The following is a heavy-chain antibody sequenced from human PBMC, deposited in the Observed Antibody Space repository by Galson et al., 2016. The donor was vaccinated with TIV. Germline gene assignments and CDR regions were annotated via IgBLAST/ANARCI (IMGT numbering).Heavy chain of an antibody. V-gene: IGHV1-46*01. D-gene: IGHD1-26*01. Sequence: SVKVSCKASGFTFSDYYMHWVRQAPGQGLEWMGIINPSGAGTSYPQRFQGRITMTRDTSTRTFYMDLSSLRSEDTAIYYCARDGMEGMDVWGQGTTVTVSS. CDR3: ARDGMEGMDV. J-gene: IGHJ6*02. CDR2: INPSGAGT. CDR1: GFTFSDYY.